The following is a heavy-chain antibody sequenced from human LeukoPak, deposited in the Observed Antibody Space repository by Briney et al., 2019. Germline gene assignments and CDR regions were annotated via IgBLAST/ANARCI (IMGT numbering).Heavy chain of an antibody. CDR1: GFTFSSYS. Sequence: GGSLRLSCAASGFTFSSYSMNWVRQAPGKGLEWVSSISSSSSYIYYADSVKGRFTISRDNAKNSLYLQMNSLRAEDTAVYYCAKDPGYSSSRGANDYWGQGTLVTVSS. CDR3: AKDPGYSSSRGANDY. CDR2: ISSSSSYI. J-gene: IGHJ4*02. D-gene: IGHD6-13*01. V-gene: IGHV3-21*01.